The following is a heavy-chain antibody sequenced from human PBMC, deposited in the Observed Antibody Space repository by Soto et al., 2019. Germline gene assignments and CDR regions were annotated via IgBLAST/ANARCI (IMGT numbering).Heavy chain of an antibody. CDR1: GFTFTNYA. Sequence: EAHLLDSGGGLVQPGGSLRLSCAASGFTFTNYAMSWVRQAPGKGLEWVSSISGSGGNTYYADSVRGRFTISRDNTKNKLYLQMNSLRAEDPAIYYCVKARAAGGFDYWGQGTLVTVSS. D-gene: IGHD3-10*01. J-gene: IGHJ4*02. CDR3: VKARAAGGFDY. V-gene: IGHV3-23*01. CDR2: ISGSGGNT.